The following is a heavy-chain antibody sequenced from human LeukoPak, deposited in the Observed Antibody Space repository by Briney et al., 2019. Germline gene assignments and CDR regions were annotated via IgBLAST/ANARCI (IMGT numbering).Heavy chain of an antibody. D-gene: IGHD2-8*02. CDR3: ARTEVYWYDY. V-gene: IGHV3-9*01. CDR1: GFTFDDYA. Sequence: GGSLRLSCAASGFTFDDYAMHWVRQAPGKGLEWVSGISWNSGSIGYADSVKGRFTISRDNAKNSLYLQMNSLRAEDTAVYYCARTEVYWYDYWGQGTLVTVSS. J-gene: IGHJ4*02. CDR2: ISWNSGSI.